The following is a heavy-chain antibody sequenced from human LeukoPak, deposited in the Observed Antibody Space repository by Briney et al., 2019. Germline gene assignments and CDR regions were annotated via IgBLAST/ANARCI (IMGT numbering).Heavy chain of an antibody. D-gene: IGHD1-14*01. J-gene: IGHJ6*03. V-gene: IGHV4-61*02. CDR1: GGSISSSSYY. CDR2: IYTSGST. CDR3: ARGRYHYYYMDV. Sequence: PSETLSLTCTVSGGSISSSSYYWGWIRQPAGKGLEWIGRIYTSGSTNYNPSLKSRVTISVDTSKNQFSLKLSSVTAADTAVYYCARGRYHYYYMDVWGKGTTVTVSS.